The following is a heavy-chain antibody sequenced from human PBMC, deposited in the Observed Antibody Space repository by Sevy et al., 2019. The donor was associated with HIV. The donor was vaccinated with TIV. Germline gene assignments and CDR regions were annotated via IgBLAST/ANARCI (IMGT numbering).Heavy chain of an antibody. CDR1: GGSISPYY. CDR2: FYYTGST. Sequence: SETLSLTYTVSGGSISPYYWSWIRQPPGKGLEWVGYFYYTGSTNYNPSLEVRATISVDASKNQFFLKLTSVTAADTAVYYCARQGGVVDYGMDVWGQGTTVTVSS. J-gene: IGHJ6*02. D-gene: IGHD3-3*01. CDR3: ARQGGVVDYGMDV. V-gene: IGHV4-59*01.